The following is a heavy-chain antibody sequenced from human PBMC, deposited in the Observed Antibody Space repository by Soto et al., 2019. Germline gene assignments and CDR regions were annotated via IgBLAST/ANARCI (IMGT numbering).Heavy chain of an antibody. D-gene: IGHD2-2*01. J-gene: IGHJ6*02. CDR1: GGTFSSYA. Sequence: QVQLVQSGAEVKKPGSSVKVSCKASGGTFSSYAISWVRQAPGQGLEWMGGIIPISDTTNYAQKFQGRVTITADEYTSTAYMELSSLRSEDTAVYYGARSQGSSTSLEIYYYYYYGMDVWGQGTTVTVSS. CDR3: ARSQGSSTSLEIYYYYYYGMDV. CDR2: IIPISDTT. V-gene: IGHV1-69*01.